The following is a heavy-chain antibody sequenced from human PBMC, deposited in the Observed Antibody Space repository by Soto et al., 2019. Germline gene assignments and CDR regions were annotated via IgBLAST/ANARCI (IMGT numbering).Heavy chain of an antibody. CDR3: AKVSSSWYAGFFDL. CDR2: LSGSGGSI. J-gene: IGHJ4*02. Sequence: GGSLRLSCTASGFTFSSHAMTWFRQAPVKGLEWVSGLSGSGGSIYYADSVKGRFTISRDNSMNTLYLQMKTLRAEDTAVYYCAKVSSSWYAGFFDLWGQGTPVTVSS. D-gene: IGHD6-13*01. CDR1: GFTFSSHA. V-gene: IGHV3-23*01.